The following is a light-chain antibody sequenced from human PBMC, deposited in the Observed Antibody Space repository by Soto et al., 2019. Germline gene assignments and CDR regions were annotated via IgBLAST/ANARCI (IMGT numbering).Light chain of an antibody. V-gene: IGLV2-14*02. CDR3: SSFRSGSTL. CDR1: SSDVGSYNL. J-gene: IGLJ1*01. Sequence: QSALTQPASVSGSPGQSITISCTGTSSDVGSYNLVSWYQQHPGKAPKLMIYEGSKRPSGVSNRFSGSKSGNTASLTISGLQPEDEADYYCSSFRSGSTLFGTGTKVTVL. CDR2: EGS.